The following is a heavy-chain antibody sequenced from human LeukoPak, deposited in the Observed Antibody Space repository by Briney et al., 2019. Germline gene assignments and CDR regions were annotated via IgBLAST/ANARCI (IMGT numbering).Heavy chain of an antibody. CDR2: ISAYNGNT. J-gene: IGHJ6*02. D-gene: IGHD3-22*01. CDR3: ARDRHYYDSSARLGMDV. CDR1: GYTFTSYG. Sequence: WASVKVSCKASGYTFTSYGISWVRQAPGQGLEWMGWISAYNGNTNYAQKLQGRVTMATDTSTSTAYMELRSLRSDDTAVYYCARDRHYYDSSARLGMDVWGQGTTVTVSS. V-gene: IGHV1-18*01.